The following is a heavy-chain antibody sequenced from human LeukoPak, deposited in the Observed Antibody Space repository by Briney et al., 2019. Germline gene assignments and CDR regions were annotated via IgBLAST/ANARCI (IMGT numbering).Heavy chain of an antibody. CDR1: GGSTSGYY. J-gene: IGHJ4*02. Sequence: SETLSLTCTVSGGSTSGYYWSWIRQPPGKGLEWIAYIYYSGSTNYNPSLKSRATISVDTSKNQFSLKPSSVTAADTAVYYCARLTSIAAATFDYWGQGTLVTVSS. D-gene: IGHD6-13*01. CDR2: IYYSGST. CDR3: ARLTSIAAATFDY. V-gene: IGHV4-59*01.